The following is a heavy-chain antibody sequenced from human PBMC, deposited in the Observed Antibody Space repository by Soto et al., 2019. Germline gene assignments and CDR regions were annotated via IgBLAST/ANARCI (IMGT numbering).Heavy chain of an antibody. CDR3: AIEYSGYAPGWYLDL. Sequence: ASVKVSCKASGYTFTSYAMHWVRQAPGQRLEWMGWINAGNGNTKYSQKFQGRVTITRDTSASTAYMELSSLRSEDTAVYYCAIEYSGYAPGWYLDLWGRGTLVTVSS. V-gene: IGHV1-3*01. D-gene: IGHD5-12*01. CDR1: GYTFTSYA. CDR2: INAGNGNT. J-gene: IGHJ2*01.